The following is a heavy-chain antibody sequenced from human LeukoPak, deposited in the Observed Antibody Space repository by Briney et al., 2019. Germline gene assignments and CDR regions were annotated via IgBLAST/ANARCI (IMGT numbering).Heavy chain of an antibody. Sequence: GGSLILSCAASGFFFSDYWMSWVRQVPGKGLEWVADIKKDGSEKNELDSVKGRFTISRDNAKNSLYLQMNSLRAEDTAIYYCASEILGYDAFDFWGQGTMVTVSS. CDR2: IKKDGSEK. CDR3: ASEILGYDAFDF. D-gene: IGHD7-27*01. J-gene: IGHJ3*01. V-gene: IGHV3-7*01. CDR1: GFFFSDYW.